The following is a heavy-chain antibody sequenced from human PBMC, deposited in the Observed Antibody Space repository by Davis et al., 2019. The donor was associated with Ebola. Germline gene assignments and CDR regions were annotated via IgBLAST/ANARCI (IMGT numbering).Heavy chain of an antibody. V-gene: IGHV4-39*01. Sequence: PGGSLRLSCTVSGGSISSSSYYWGWIRQPPGKGLEWIGSIYYSGSTYYNPSLKSRVTISVDTSKNQFSLKLSSVTAADTAVYYCARSCSGGSCSDYWGQGTLVTVSS. CDR2: IYYSGST. CDR1: GGSISSSSYY. J-gene: IGHJ4*02. D-gene: IGHD2-15*01. CDR3: ARSCSGGSCSDY.